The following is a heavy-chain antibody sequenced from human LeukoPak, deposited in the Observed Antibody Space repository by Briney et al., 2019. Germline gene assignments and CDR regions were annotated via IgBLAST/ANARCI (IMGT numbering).Heavy chain of an antibody. CDR1: GFTFSSYG. CDR2: ICCGGNYM. J-gene: IGHJ4*02. D-gene: IGHD2-21*02. CDR3: MRGDFTSGH. Sequence: GGSLRLFCAVSGFTFSSYGMFWVRQATGEGLEWVSSICCGGNYMHYAASLTGRLSISRDQPKNPLFSDMSRLRGQDTAMYYCMRGDFTSGHWGQGALGIVSS. V-gene: IGHV3-21*01.